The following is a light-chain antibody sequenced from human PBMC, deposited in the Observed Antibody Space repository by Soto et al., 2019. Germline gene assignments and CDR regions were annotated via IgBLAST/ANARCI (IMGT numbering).Light chain of an antibody. CDR3: TSYAGSLPVV. Sequence: QSALTQPPSASGSPGQSVTISCTGTSSDVGGYNYVSWYQHHPGKAPRLILYEVSKRPSGVPDRFSGSKSGNTASLTVSGLQTEDEADYYCTSYAGSLPVVFGGGTKLTVL. CDR2: EVS. V-gene: IGLV2-8*01. CDR1: SSDVGGYNY. J-gene: IGLJ2*01.